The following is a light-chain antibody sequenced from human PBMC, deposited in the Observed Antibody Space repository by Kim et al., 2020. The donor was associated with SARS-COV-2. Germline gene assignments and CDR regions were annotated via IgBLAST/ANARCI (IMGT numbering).Light chain of an antibody. V-gene: IGLV3-19*01. CDR1: SLRNYY. Sequence: SSELTQDPAVSVALGQTVRLTCQGDSLRNYYATWYQQRSGQAPVLVLFGKYNRPSGIPDRFSGSGSGNTASLTITGAQAEDEADYYCNSRDSSGDHVVFGGGTQLTVL. CDR2: GKY. J-gene: IGLJ3*02. CDR3: NSRDSSGDHVV.